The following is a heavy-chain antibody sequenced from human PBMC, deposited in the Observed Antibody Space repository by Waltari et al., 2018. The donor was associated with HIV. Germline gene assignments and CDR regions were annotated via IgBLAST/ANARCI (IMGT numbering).Heavy chain of an antibody. CDR2: KANDATTL. Sequence: QVQLVESGGGVVQPGRSLRLSCAASGISFFNSYGMHWVRRAPGKGRDWVANKANDATTLYYADSVKGRFTISRDNSKNTLYLQMNSLRGEDTAIYYCAKDRRQGYYYDNSGERPFDSWGQGTLVTVSS. J-gene: IGHJ4*02. CDR3: AKDRRQGYYYDNSGERPFDS. D-gene: IGHD3-22*01. V-gene: IGHV3-30*18. CDR1: GISFFNSYG.